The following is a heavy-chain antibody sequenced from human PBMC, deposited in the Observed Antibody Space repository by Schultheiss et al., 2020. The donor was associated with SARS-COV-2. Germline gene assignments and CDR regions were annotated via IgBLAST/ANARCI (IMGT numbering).Heavy chain of an antibody. CDR3: VKGNHYDSSGSIDY. CDR2: ISWNGGNI. D-gene: IGHD3-22*01. J-gene: IGHJ4*02. V-gene: IGHV3-9*01. Sequence: GGSLRLSCAASGFTFSSYAMSWVRQAPGKGLEWVSGISWNGGNIGYADSVKGRFTISRDNAKNSLYLQMNSLRAEDTALYYCVKGNHYDSSGSIDYWGQGTLVTVSS. CDR1: GFTFSSYA.